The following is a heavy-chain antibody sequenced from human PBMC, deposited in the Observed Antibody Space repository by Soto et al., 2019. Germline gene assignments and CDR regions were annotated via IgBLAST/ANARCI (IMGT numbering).Heavy chain of an antibody. Sequence: GGSLRLSCAASGFIFSNYGMHWVRQAPGKGLEWVATISHDGSYKYYADSVKGRFTISRDDSKNTLYLQMDSQRAEDTALYYCAKDRTVFVPYYYDMDVWGQGTTVTVSS. CDR1: GFIFSNYG. CDR2: ISHDGSYK. CDR3: AKDRTVFVPYYYDMDV. D-gene: IGHD6-6*01. V-gene: IGHV3-30*18. J-gene: IGHJ6*02.